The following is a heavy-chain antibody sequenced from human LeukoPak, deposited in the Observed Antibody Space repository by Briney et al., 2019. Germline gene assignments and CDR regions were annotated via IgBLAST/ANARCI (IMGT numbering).Heavy chain of an antibody. D-gene: IGHD3-22*01. CDR2: ISSSSSYI. Sequence: GGSLRLSCAASGFTFGSYSMNWVRQAPGKGLEWVSSISSSSSYIYYADSVKGRFTISRDNAKNSLYLQMNSLRAEDTAVYYCARSSGYYPAFDYWGQGTLVTVSS. CDR1: GFTFGSYS. CDR3: ARSSGYYPAFDY. J-gene: IGHJ4*02. V-gene: IGHV3-21*01.